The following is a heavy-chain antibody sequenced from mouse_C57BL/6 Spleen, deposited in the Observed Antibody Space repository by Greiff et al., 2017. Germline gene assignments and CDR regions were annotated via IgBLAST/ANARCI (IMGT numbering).Heavy chain of an antibody. CDR3: APHYYGSPMDY. Sequence: QVQLQQPGAELVKPGASVKLSCKASGYTFTSYWMHWVKQRPGQGLEWIGMIHPNSGSTNYNEKFKSKATRTVDKSSSPAYMQLSSLTSEDSAVYYCAPHYYGSPMDYWGQGTSVTVSS. J-gene: IGHJ4*01. V-gene: IGHV1-64*01. CDR1: GYTFTSYW. D-gene: IGHD1-1*01. CDR2: IHPNSGST.